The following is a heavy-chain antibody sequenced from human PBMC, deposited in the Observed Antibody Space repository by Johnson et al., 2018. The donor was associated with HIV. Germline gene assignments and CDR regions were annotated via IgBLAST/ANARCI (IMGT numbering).Heavy chain of an antibody. CDR2: IKQDGSEK. J-gene: IGHJ3*02. D-gene: IGHD2-2*01. CDR3: ATCRVPAAMFDALDI. CDR1: GFTFSSYA. V-gene: IGHV3-30*02. Sequence: VQLVESGGGVVQPGGSLRLSCAASGFTFSSYAMHWVRRAPGKGLEWVANIKQDGSEKYYADSVKGRFTISRDNSKNTLYLQMNSLRPEDTVVYYCATCRVPAAMFDALDIWGQGTMVTVSS.